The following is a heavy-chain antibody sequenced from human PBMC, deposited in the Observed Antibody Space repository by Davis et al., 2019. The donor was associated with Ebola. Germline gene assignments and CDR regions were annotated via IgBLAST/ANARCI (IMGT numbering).Heavy chain of an antibody. Sequence: SETLSLTCTASFGSISSDSYYWGWIRQPPGKGLEWIGRMYYSGSTYYNPSLKSRVTISVDTSKNQFSLKLSSVTAADTAVYYCARDVGGGGIFDYWGQGTLVTVSS. CDR3: ARDVGGGGIFDY. CDR1: FGSISSDSYY. CDR2: MYYSGST. D-gene: IGHD3-16*01. J-gene: IGHJ4*02. V-gene: IGHV4-39*02.